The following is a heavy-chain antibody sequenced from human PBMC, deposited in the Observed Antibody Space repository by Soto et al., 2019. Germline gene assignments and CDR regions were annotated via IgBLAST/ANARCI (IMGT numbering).Heavy chain of an antibody. CDR2: ISSNGGST. V-gene: IGHV3-64*01. D-gene: IGHD4-4*01. Sequence: GGSVRLSCAASGFTFSSYAMHWVRQAPGKGLEYVSAISSNGGSTYYANSVKGRFTISRDNSKNTLYLQMGSLRAEDMAVYYCARDSHPYDYTYFDYWGQGTLVTVSS. CDR1: GFTFSSYA. J-gene: IGHJ4*02. CDR3: ARDSHPYDYTYFDY.